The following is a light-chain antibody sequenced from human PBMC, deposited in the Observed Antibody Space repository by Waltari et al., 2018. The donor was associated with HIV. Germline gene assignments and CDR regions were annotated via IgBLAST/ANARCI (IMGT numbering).Light chain of an antibody. J-gene: IGLJ2*01. CDR1: NSNIGNNI. V-gene: IGLV1-44*01. CDR2: NND. Sequence: PGQRVTLSCSGGNSNIGNNIVNWYQHLPGTAPKLLIQNNDQRPSGVPDRFSGSKSGTSASLAISGLQSEDEADYYCAAFDDELDGVLFGGGTKLTVL. CDR3: AAFDDELDGVL.